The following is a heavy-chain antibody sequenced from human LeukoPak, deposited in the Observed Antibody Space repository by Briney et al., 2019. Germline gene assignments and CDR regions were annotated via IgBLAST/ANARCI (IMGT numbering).Heavy chain of an antibody. D-gene: IGHD3-10*01. CDR1: GYTFTSYG. J-gene: IGHJ4*02. CDR2: ISAYNGNT. CDR3: ARDAFYYYGSGSYDPRFDY. Sequence: VXVSCKASGYTFTSYGISWVRQAPGQGLEWMGWISAYNGNTNYAQKLQGRVTMTTDTSTSTAYMELRSLRSDDTAVYYCARDAFYYYGSGSYDPRFDYWGQGTLVTVSS. V-gene: IGHV1-18*04.